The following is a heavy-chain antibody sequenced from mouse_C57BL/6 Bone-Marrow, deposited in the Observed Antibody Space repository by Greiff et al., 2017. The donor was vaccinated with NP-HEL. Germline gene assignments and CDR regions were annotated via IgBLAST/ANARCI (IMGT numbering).Heavy chain of an antibody. CDR2: INPYNGDT. J-gene: IGHJ2*02. Sequence: VQLKQSGPELVKPGDSVKISCKASGYSFTGYFMNWVMQSHGKSLEWIGRINPYNGDTFYNQKFKGKATLTVDKSSSTAHMELQSLTSEDSAVYYWARNGTTVVAHFDYWGQGTSLTVSS. CDR3: ARNGTTVVAHFDY. V-gene: IGHV1-20*01. D-gene: IGHD1-1*01. CDR1: GYSFTGYF.